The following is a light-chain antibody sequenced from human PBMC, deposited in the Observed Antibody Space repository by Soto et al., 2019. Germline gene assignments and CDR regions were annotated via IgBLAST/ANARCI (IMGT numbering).Light chain of an antibody. CDR3: CSYSGTNYHYV. CDR2: EVS. CDR1: SSDVGGYNY. J-gene: IGLJ1*01. V-gene: IGLV2-8*01. Sequence: QSVLTQPPSASGSFGQSVTISCTGTSSDVGGYNYVSWYQQHPGKAPKLMIYEVSERPSGVPDRFSGSKSGNTASLTVSGLQADDEADYYCCSYSGTNYHYVFGTGTKLTVL.